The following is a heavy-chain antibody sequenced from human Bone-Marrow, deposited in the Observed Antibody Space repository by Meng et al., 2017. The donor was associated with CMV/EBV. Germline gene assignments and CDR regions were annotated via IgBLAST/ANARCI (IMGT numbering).Heavy chain of an antibody. CDR1: GYTFTGYY. V-gene: IGHV1-2*02. CDR3: ARDRRGCSGGSCYSLQTGGMDV. Sequence: ASVKVSCKASGYTFTGYYMHWVRQAPGQGLEWMGWINPNSGGTNYAQKFQGRVTMTRDTSISTAYMELSRLRSDDTAVYYCARDRRGCSGGSCYSLQTGGMDVWGQGTTVTVAS. D-gene: IGHD2-15*01. CDR2: INPNSGGT. J-gene: IGHJ6*02.